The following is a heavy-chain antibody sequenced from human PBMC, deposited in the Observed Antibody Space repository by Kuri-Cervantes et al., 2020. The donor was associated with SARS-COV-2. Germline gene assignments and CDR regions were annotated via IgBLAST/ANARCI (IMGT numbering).Heavy chain of an antibody. J-gene: IGHJ4*02. CDR2: IGYDGSRK. V-gene: IGHV3-30*18. CDR3: AKEGSSGWYGGD. D-gene: IGHD6-19*01. Sequence: LKISCEASGFIFSRYGMHWVRQAPGKGLEWVAAIGYDGSRKHYSDSLKGRFTISRDNSQNTVYLQMSTLRDDDTAVYYCAKEGSSGWYGGDWGQGALVTVSS. CDR1: GFIFSRYG.